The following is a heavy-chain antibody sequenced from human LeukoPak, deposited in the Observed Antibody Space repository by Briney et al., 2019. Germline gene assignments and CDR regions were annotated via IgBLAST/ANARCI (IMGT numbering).Heavy chain of an antibody. J-gene: IGHJ4*02. CDR3: ARGSSGITIFGVVNYYFDY. CDR1: GYTFTGYY. V-gene: IGHV1-2*02. D-gene: IGHD3-3*01. CDR2: INPNSGGT. Sequence: EASVKVSCKASGYTFTGYYMHGGRQAPGQGLEWMGWINPNSGGTNYAQKFQGSITMTRDTSISTAYMELSRLRSDDTAVYYCARGSSGITIFGVVNYYFDYWGQGTLVTVSS.